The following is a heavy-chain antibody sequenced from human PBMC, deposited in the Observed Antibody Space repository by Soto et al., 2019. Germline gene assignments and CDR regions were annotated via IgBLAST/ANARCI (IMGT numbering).Heavy chain of an antibody. J-gene: IGHJ6*02. CDR3: ARDLVWRGVYSRRWYRSDGMDV. V-gene: IGHV1-18*01. CDR1: RYTFTSQG. CDR2: MSAYNGNT. Sequence: ASVKVSCKASRYTFTSQGISWVRPAPGKGLEWVGWMSAYNGNTNYAQKLQGRVTMTTDTHTSTAYMELRSLISDDTAVYYCARDLVWRGVYSRRWYRSDGMDVWGQGTTVTVSS. D-gene: IGHD6-13*01.